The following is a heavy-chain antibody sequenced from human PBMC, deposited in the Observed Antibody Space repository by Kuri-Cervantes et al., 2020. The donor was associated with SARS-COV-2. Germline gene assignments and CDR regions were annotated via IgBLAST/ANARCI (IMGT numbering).Heavy chain of an antibody. D-gene: IGHD6-13*01. J-gene: IGHJ4*02. Sequence: GESLKISCAASGFTFSSYAMHWVRQAPGKGLEWAAVISYDGSNKYYADSVKGRFTISRDNSKNTLYLQMNSLRAEDTAVYYCAREGAYSSSWYKPFDYWGQGTLVTVSS. V-gene: IGHV3-30-3*01. CDR2: ISYDGSNK. CDR3: AREGAYSSSWYKPFDY. CDR1: GFTFSSYA.